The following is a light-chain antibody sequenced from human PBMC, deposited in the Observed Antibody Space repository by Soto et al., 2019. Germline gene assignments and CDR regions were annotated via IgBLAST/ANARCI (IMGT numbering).Light chain of an antibody. V-gene: IGKV3-11*01. CDR2: GAS. J-gene: IGKJ4*01. CDR3: QQRSNRLT. Sequence: EIVLTQSPATPSLSPGERATLSCRASQSVSNFLAWYQQRPGQAPRLLLYGASNRATGTPARFSGSGSGTDFTLTISSLEPEDSAVYYCQQRSNRLTFGGGTKVEIK. CDR1: QSVSNF.